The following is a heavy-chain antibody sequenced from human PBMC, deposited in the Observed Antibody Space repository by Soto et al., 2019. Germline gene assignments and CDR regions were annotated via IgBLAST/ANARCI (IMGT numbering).Heavy chain of an antibody. CDR3: AGLRGYAGSPIDY. J-gene: IGHJ4*02. Sequence: ETLSLTCTVSGGSISSGGYFWSWIRQHPGKGLEWIGYINYSGSTNYNPSLKSRVTMSVDTPKNQFSLRLSSVTTADTAVYYCAGLRGYAGSPIDYWGQGTLVTVSS. D-gene: IGHD2-15*01. V-gene: IGHV4-61*08. CDR1: GGSISSGGYF. CDR2: INYSGST.